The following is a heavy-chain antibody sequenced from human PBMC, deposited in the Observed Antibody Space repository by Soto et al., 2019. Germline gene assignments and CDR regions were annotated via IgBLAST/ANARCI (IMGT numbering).Heavy chain of an antibody. CDR1: GFTFSSYW. Sequence: GGSLRLSCTASGFTFSSYWMSWVRQAPWKGLEWVANIKQDGSEKYYVDSVKGRFTISRDNAKNSLYLQMNSLRAEDTAVYYCARVYLPSKWEFPTLAFDIWGQGTMVTVSS. CDR2: IKQDGSEK. J-gene: IGHJ3*02. CDR3: ARVYLPSKWEFPTLAFDI. V-gene: IGHV3-7*05. D-gene: IGHD1-26*01.